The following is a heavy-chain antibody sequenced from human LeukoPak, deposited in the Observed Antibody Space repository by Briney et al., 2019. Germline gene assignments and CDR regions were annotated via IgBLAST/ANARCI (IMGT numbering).Heavy chain of an antibody. CDR2: IIPIFGTA. Sequence: SVKVSCKASGGTFSSYAISWVRQAPGQGLEWMGGIIPIFGTANYAQKFQGRVTITADKSTSTAYMELSSLRSGDTAVYYCGVVTAEYYYYYMDVWGKGTTVTVSS. V-gene: IGHV1-69*06. J-gene: IGHJ6*03. CDR3: GVVTAEYYYYYMDV. CDR1: GGTFSSYA. D-gene: IGHD2-21*02.